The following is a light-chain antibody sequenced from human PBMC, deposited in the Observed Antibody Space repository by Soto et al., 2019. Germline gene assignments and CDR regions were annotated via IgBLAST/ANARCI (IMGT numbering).Light chain of an antibody. V-gene: IGKV1-5*01. CDR1: QSISSW. J-gene: IGKJ2*01. CDR2: DAS. CDR3: QQSNTSPYT. Sequence: DIQMTQSPSTLSASVGDRVTVTCRASQSISSWLAWYQQKPGKAPKVMSYDASSLGSGVPSRFSGSESQTELYLTISSLQRDDFASLFCQQSNTSPYTLGHGTRVEIK.